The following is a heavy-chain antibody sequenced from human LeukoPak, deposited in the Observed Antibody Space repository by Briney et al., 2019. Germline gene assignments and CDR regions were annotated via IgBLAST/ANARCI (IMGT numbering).Heavy chain of an antibody. CDR3: GRTFNTVGLFDH. CDR1: GDSVNSGYY. CDR2: IHHSGGT. Sequence: KPSEILSLTCSVSGDSVNSGYYWGWMRQPPGKGLEWIGSIHHSGGTYYNPSLKSRVTISVDTSKNQFSLMVTSVTAADTAVYYCGRTFNTVGLFDHWGQGRLVTVSS. J-gene: IGHJ4*02. V-gene: IGHV4-38-2*01. D-gene: IGHD5-12*01.